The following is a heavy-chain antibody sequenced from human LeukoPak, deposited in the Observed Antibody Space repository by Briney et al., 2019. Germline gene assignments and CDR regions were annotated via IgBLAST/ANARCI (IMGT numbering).Heavy chain of an antibody. CDR2: IYYSGST. V-gene: IGHV4-31*03. J-gene: IGHJ4*02. CDR1: GGSISSGDYY. Sequence: SETLSLTCTVSGGSISSGDYYWSWIRQHPGKGLEWIGYIYYSGSTYYNPSLKSRVTISVDTSKNQFSLKLSSVTAADTAVYYCARAGVGSSWAIDYWGQGTLVTVS. CDR3: ARAGVGSSWAIDY. D-gene: IGHD6-13*01.